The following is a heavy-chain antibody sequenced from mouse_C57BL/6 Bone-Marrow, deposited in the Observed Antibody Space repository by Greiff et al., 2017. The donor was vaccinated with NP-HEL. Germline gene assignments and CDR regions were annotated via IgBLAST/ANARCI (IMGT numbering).Heavy chain of an antibody. V-gene: IGHV1-54*01. CDR1: GYAFTNYL. CDR3: AGGDYYGSSYFDY. CDR2: INPGSGGT. J-gene: IGHJ2*01. D-gene: IGHD1-1*01. Sequence: QVQLRESGAELVRPGTSVKVSCKASGYAFTNYLIEWVKQRPGQGLEWIGVINPGSGGTNYNEKFKGKATLTADKSSSTAYMQLSSLTSEDSAVYFCAGGDYYGSSYFDYWGQGTTLTVSS.